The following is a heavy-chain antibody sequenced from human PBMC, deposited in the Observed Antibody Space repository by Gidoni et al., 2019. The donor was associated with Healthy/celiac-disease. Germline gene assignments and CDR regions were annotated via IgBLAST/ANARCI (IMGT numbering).Heavy chain of an antibody. Sequence: EVQLVESGGGLVQPGGSLRLSCAASGFTFSSYEMNWVRQAPGKGLEWVSYISSSGSIIYYADSVKGRFTISRDNAKNSLYLQMNSLRAEDTAVYYCARGWLLPYYFDYWGQGTLVTVSS. D-gene: IGHD3-22*01. CDR3: ARGWLLPYYFDY. CDR1: GFTFSSYE. V-gene: IGHV3-48*03. CDR2: ISSSGSII. J-gene: IGHJ4*02.